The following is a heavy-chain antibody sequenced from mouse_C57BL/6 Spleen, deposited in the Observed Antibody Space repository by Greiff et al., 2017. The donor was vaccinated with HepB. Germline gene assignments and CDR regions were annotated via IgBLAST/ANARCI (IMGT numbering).Heavy chain of an antibody. Sequence: QVQLKESGPELVKPGASVKISCKASGYAFSSSWMNWVKQRPGKGLEWIGRIYPGDGDTNYNGKFKGKATLTADKSSSTAYMQLSSLTSEDSAVYFCASNSQAWFAYWGQGTLVTVSA. J-gene: IGHJ3*01. CDR2: IYPGDGDT. CDR1: GYAFSSSW. D-gene: IGHD3-2*02. V-gene: IGHV1-82*01. CDR3: ASNSQAWFAY.